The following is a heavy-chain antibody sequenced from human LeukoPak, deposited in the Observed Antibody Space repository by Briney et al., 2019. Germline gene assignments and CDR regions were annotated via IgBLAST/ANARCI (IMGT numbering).Heavy chain of an antibody. CDR1: GGSISSSNW. Sequence: SETLSLTCAVSGGSISSSNWWSWVRQPPGKGLEWIGEIYHSGSTNYNPSLKSRVTISVDKSKNQFSLKLSSVTAADTAVYYCARDHGEPRYYFDYWGQGTLVTVSS. CDR3: ARDHGEPRYYFDY. CDR2: IYHSGST. J-gene: IGHJ4*02. V-gene: IGHV4-4*02. D-gene: IGHD1-14*01.